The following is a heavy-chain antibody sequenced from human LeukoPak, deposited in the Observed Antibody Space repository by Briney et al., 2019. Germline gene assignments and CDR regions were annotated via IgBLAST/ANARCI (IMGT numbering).Heavy chain of an antibody. CDR1: GFTSSSYW. CDR2: ISGDGTAR. J-gene: IGHJ4*02. V-gene: IGHV3-74*01. D-gene: IGHD3-10*01. Sequence: GGSLRLSCAASGFTSSSYWMHWVRQVPGKGLVWVSRISGDGTARNYADSVKGRFTISRDDAKNTVDLQMNSLRAEDTAVYYCARGRATMVRGVLGYWGQGTLVTVSS. CDR3: ARGRATMVRGVLGY.